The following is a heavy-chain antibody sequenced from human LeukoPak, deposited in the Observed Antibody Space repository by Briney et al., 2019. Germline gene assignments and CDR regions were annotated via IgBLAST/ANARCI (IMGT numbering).Heavy chain of an antibody. J-gene: IGHJ4*02. D-gene: IGHD5-12*01. CDR2: ISGSGGST. V-gene: IGHV3-23*01. CDR3: AKSRSGYDHYYFHY. Sequence: PGVSLSLSCPASGFTLSSYAMSWVRQAPGKGLELVSAISGSGGSTYYADSVKGRFTLSRDNSKNTLYLEMNSLRAEDTAVYYCAKSRSGYDHYYFHYWGQGTLRTVSS. CDR1: GFTLSSYA.